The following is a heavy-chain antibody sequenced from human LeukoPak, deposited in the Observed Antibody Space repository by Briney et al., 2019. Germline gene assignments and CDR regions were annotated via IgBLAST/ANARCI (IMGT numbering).Heavy chain of an antibody. CDR3: ARVYGDYGDY. Sequence: PSETLSLTCAVYGGSFSGYYWSWIRQPPGKGLEWIGEINHSGSTNYNPSLKSRVTISVDTSKNQFSLKLSSVTAADTAVYYCARVYGDYGDYWGQGTLVTVSS. V-gene: IGHV4-34*01. J-gene: IGHJ4*02. CDR2: INHSGST. CDR1: GGSFSGYY. D-gene: IGHD4-17*01.